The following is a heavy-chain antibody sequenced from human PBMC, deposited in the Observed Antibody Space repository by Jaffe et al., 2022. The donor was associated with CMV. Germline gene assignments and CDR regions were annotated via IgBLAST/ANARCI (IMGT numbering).Heavy chain of an antibody. J-gene: IGHJ4*02. CDR3: AKDKYSSGGNAFDY. CDR2: ISWNSGSI. CDR1: GFTFDDYA. Sequence: EVQLVESGGGLVQPGRSLRLSCAASGFTFDDYAMHWVRQAPGKGLEWVSGISWNSGSIGYADSVKGRFTISRDNAKNSLYLQMNSLRAEDTALYYCAKDKYSSGGNAFDYWGQGTLVTVSS. V-gene: IGHV3-9*01. D-gene: IGHD6-19*01.